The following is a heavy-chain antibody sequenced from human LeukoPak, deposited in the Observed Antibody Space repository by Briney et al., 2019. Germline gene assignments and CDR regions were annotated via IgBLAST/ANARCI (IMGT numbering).Heavy chain of an antibody. CDR3: AKEGGGHDAFDI. CDR2: ISYDGSNK. D-gene: IGHD3-16*01. J-gene: IGHJ3*02. CDR1: GFTFSSYG. V-gene: IGHV3-30*18. Sequence: PGGSLRLSCAASGFTFSSYGMHWVRQAPGKGLEWVAVISYDGSNKYYADSVKGRFTISRDNSKNTLYLQMNSLRAEDTAVYYCAKEGGGHDAFDIWGQGTMVTVSS.